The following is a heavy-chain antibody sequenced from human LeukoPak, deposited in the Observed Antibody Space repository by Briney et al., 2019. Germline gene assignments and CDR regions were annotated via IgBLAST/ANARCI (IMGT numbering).Heavy chain of an antibody. CDR1: GFSFSSNW. CDR3: TRVGYIDEGIDY. CDR2: IKQDGSKK. Sequence: GGSLRLSCAAPGFSFSSNWMTWVRQAPGKGLEWVANIKQDGSKKSYVDSVKGRFTISRDNAKNSLYLQMNSLRAEDTAIYYCTRVGYIDEGIDYWGQGTLVTVSS. D-gene: IGHD5-24*01. V-gene: IGHV3-7*04. J-gene: IGHJ4*02.